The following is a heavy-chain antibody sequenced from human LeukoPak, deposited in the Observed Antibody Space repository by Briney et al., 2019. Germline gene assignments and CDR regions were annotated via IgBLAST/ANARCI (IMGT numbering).Heavy chain of an antibody. V-gene: IGHV3-23*01. J-gene: IGHJ6*03. CDR1: GFTFSSYA. Sequence: GGSLRLSCAASGFTFSSYAMSWVRQAPGKGLEWVSAISGSGGSTYYADSVKGRFTISRDNSKNTLYLQTNSLRAEDTAVYYCAKFALPHYYYYMDVWGKGTTVTVSS. CDR2: ISGSGGST. CDR3: AKFALPHYYYYMDV.